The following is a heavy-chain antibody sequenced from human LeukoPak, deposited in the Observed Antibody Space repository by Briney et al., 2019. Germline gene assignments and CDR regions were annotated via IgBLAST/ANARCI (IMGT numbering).Heavy chain of an antibody. CDR2: IRSKAYGGTT. V-gene: IGHV3-49*04. D-gene: IGHD6-19*01. CDR1: GFTFGDYA. J-gene: IGHJ4*02. CDR3: AKLYRAVTGMFFDY. Sequence: GRSLRLSCTASGFTFGDYAMSWVRKAPGKGLEGVGFIRSKAYGGTTEYAASVKGRFTISRDDSKSIAYLQMNSLRAEDTAVYYCAKLYRAVTGMFFDYWGQGTLVTVPS.